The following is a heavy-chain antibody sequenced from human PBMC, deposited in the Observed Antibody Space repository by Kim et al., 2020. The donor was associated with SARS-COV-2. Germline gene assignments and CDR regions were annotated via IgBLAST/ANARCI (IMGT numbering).Heavy chain of an antibody. CDR3: AKDHYYYGSGTYSHFDY. CDR2: MSYDGSKK. V-gene: IGHV3-30*18. D-gene: IGHD3-10*01. Sequence: GGSLRLSCAASGFTFRTYGMHWVRQAPGKGLEWVSGMSYDGSKKYYADSVKGRFTISRDNSQNTLYLQMNSLTTEDTALYYCAKDHYYYGSGTYSHFDYWGEGSLVTPSS. CDR1: GFTFRTYG. J-gene: IGHJ4*02.